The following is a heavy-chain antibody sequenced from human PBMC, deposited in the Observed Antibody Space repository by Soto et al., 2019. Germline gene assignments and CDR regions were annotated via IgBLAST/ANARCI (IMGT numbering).Heavy chain of an antibody. CDR3: ARSPITLHSSSSQASGGIDY. Sequence: GASVKVSCKASGYTFTGYYMHWVRQAPGQGLEWMGWINPNSGGTNYAQKFQGWVTMTRDTSISTAYMELSGLRSDDTAVYYCARSPITLHSSSSQASGGIDYWGQGTLVTVSS. J-gene: IGHJ4*02. D-gene: IGHD6-6*01. CDR2: INPNSGGT. V-gene: IGHV1-2*04. CDR1: GYTFTGYY.